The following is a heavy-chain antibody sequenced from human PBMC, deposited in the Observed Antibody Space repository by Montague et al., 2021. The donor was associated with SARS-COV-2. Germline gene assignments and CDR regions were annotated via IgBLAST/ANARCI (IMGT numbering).Heavy chain of an antibody. J-gene: IGHJ6*02. CDR1: GGSISSSSYY. CDR2: IYYSGST. V-gene: IGHV4-39*07. CDR3: ARVGRQQLVRLSGMDV. D-gene: IGHD6-13*01. Sequence: SETLSLTCTVSGGSISSSSYYWGWIRQPPGNGLEWIGSIYYSGSTYYNPSLKSRVTISVDTSKNQFSLKLSSVTAADTAVYYCARVGRQQLVRLSGMDVWGQGTTVTVS.